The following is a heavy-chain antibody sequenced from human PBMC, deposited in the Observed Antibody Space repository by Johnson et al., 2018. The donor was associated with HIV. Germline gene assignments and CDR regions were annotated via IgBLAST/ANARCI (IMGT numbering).Heavy chain of an antibody. CDR2: ISSSGSTI. CDR1: GFTFSDYY. Sequence: QVQLVESGGGVVQPGRSLRLSCAASGFTFSDYYMSWIRQAPGKGLEWVSYISSSGSTIYYADSVKGRFTISRDNSKNTLYLQMNSLRAEDTALYYCAREAGSSLSFDIWGQGTMVTVSS. J-gene: IGHJ3*02. D-gene: IGHD6-13*01. V-gene: IGHV3-11*01. CDR3: AREAGSSLSFDI.